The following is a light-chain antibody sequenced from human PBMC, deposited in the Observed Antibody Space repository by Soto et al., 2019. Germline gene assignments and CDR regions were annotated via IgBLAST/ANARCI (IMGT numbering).Light chain of an antibody. CDR1: SSDVGGYNS. CDR3: SSYISSSTV. V-gene: IGLV2-14*01. Sequence: ALTQPASVSGSPGQSITISCTGTSSDVGGYNSVSWYQHHPGKAPKLMIYEVSNRPSGVSNRFSGSKSGNTASLIISGLQAEDEADYYCSSYISSSTVFGGGTKLTVL. J-gene: IGLJ2*01. CDR2: EVS.